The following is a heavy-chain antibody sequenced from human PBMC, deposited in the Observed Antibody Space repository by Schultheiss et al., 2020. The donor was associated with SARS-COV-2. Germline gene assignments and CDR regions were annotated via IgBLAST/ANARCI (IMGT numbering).Heavy chain of an antibody. J-gene: IGHJ6*02. V-gene: IGHV3-53*01. Sequence: GGSLRLSCAASGFTVSSNYMSWVRQTPGKGLKWVSIIYSGGSTYYADSVKGRFTISRDNSKNTLYLQMNSLRAEDTAVYYCARDTSSMGMDVWGQGTTVTVSS. CDR3: ARDTSSMGMDV. CDR1: GFTVSSNY. D-gene: IGHD2-8*01. CDR2: IYSGGST.